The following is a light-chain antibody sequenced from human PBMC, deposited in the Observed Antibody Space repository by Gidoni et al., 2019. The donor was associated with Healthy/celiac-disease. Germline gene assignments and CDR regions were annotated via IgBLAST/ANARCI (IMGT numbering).Light chain of an antibody. CDR2: AAS. Sequence: IQLTQSPSSLSASVGDRVTITCRAHQGISNYLAWYQQKPGKVPKLLIYAASTLQSGVPSRFSGSGSGTDFTLAISSLQPEDVATYYCQKYNSAPWTFGQGTKVEIK. CDR1: QGISNY. J-gene: IGKJ1*01. CDR3: QKYNSAPWT. V-gene: IGKV1-27*01.